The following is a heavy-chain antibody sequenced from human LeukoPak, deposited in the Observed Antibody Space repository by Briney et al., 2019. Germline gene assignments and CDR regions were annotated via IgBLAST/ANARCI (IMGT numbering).Heavy chain of an antibody. CDR1: GGSFSGYY. V-gene: IGHV4-34*01. CDR3: ARGVDYYGV. J-gene: IGHJ4*02. Sequence: PSETLSLTCAVYGGSFSGYYWNWIRQPPGKGLEWIGEINHSGSTNYNPSLKSRVTISVDTSKKQFSLKLSSVTAADTAVYYCARGVDYYGVWGQGTLVTVSS. CDR2: INHSGST. D-gene: IGHD3-10*01.